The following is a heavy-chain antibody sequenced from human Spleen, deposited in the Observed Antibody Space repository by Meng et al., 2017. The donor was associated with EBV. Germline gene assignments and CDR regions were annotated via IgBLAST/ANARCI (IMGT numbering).Heavy chain of an antibody. Sequence: QVQLVRSGVEWRNPGASVKVSCKASGYTFTSYAMHWVRQAPGQRLEWMGWINAGNGNTKYSQKFQGRVTITRDTSASTAYMELSSLRSEDTAVYYCARDRYCSSTSCYYNYFDYWGQGTLVTVSS. D-gene: IGHD2-2*01. CDR3: ARDRYCSSTSCYYNYFDY. V-gene: IGHV1-3*01. J-gene: IGHJ4*02. CDR1: GYTFTSYA. CDR2: INAGNGNT.